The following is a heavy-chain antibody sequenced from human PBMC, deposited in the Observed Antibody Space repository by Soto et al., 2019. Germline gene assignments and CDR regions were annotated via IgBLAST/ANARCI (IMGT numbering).Heavy chain of an antibody. CDR1: DYTFSSYG. CDR2: ISGYNGNT. J-gene: IGHJ6*02. CDR3: AREGPVANTPLPEYYYGMDV. V-gene: IGHV1-18*01. D-gene: IGHD5-12*01. Sequence: RASVKVSCKASDYTFSSYGISWVRQAPGQGLEWMGWISGYNGNTNYVQKFQGRVTMTTDTSTNTAYMELRSLRSDDTAVYYCAREGPVANTPLPEYYYGMDVWGQGTTVTVSS.